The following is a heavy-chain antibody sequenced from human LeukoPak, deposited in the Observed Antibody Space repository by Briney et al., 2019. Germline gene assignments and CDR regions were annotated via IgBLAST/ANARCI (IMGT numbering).Heavy chain of an antibody. CDR3: ARARGYDSKDY. CDR1: GYTFTSYD. CDR2: MNPNSGNT. V-gene: IGHV1-8*01. J-gene: IGHJ4*02. D-gene: IGHD3-22*01. Sequence: ASVKVSCKASGYTFTSYDINWVRQATGQGLEWMGWMNPNSGNTGYAQKFQGRVTMTRDTSISTAYMELSRLRSDDTAVYYCARARGYDSKDYWGQGTLVTVSS.